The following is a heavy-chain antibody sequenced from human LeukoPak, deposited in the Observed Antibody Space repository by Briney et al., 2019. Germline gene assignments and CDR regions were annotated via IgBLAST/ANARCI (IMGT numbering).Heavy chain of an antibody. D-gene: IGHD3-22*01. CDR2: ISAYNGNT. J-gene: IGHJ6*02. CDR1: GYTFTSYG. V-gene: IGHV1-18*01. CDR3: ARASAATSGYYHYYYYGMDV. Sequence: GASVKVSCKASGYTFTSYGISWVRQAPGQGLEWMGWISAYNGNTNYAQKLQGRVTMTTDTSTSTAYMELRSLRSDDTAVYYCARASAATSGYYHYYYYGMDVWGQGTTVTVSS.